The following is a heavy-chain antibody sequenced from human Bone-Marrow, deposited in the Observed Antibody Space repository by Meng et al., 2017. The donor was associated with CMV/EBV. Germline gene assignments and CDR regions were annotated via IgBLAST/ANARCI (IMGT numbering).Heavy chain of an antibody. V-gene: IGHV1-24*01. D-gene: IGHD6-13*01. J-gene: IGHJ4*02. Sequence: ASVKVPCKVSGYNFGELSIHWVRQAPGKGLEWMIGFDPENGETVYAQKFRGRMTMTEDSSTDTAYMELSRLRSEDTAVYYCATYKQELDDRLQSFDYWGQGTLVTVSS. CDR2: FDPENGET. CDR1: GYNFGELS. CDR3: ATYKQELDDRLQSFDY.